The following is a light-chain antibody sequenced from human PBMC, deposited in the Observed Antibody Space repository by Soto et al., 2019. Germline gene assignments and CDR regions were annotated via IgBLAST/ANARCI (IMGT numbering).Light chain of an antibody. CDR1: SSDVGNYNL. CDR2: EDN. CDR3: GTWDSSLPVSVV. J-gene: IGLJ2*01. Sequence: QSALTQPASVSGSPGQSITISCTGISSDVGNYNLVSWYQQHPGKVPKFMIFEDNKRPLGVSNRFSGSKSGNTASLTISGLQTEDEADYYCGTWDSSLPVSVVFGGGTKLTVL. V-gene: IGLV2-23*01.